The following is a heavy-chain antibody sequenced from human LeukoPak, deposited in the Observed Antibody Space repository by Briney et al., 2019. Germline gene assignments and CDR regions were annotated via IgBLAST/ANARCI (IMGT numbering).Heavy chain of an antibody. CDR1: GFTFSSYE. V-gene: IGHV3-48*03. D-gene: IGHD4-17*01. J-gene: IGHJ6*03. CDR3: ARDTPDDYGVRNYMDV. CDR2: ISSSGSTI. Sequence: PGGSLRLSCAASGFTFSSYEMNWVRQAPGKGLEGVSYISSSGSTIYYADSVKGRFPISRDNAKNSLYLQMNSLRAEDTALYYCARDTPDDYGVRNYMDVWGKGTTVTVSS.